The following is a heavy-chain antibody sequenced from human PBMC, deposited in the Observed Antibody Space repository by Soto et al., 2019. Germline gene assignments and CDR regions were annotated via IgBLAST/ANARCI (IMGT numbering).Heavy chain of an antibody. CDR1: GGSVSSYY. J-gene: IGHJ4*02. V-gene: IGHV4-34*01. CDR3: ARGPQTYYDILTGYYRRGLFDY. Sequence: TLSLTRAVYGGSVSSYYWSWIRQPPGKGLEWIGEINHSGSTNYNPSLKSRVTISVDTSKNQFSLKLSSVTAADTAVYYCARGPQTYYDILTGYYRRGLFDYWGQGTLVTVSS. D-gene: IGHD3-9*01. CDR2: INHSGST.